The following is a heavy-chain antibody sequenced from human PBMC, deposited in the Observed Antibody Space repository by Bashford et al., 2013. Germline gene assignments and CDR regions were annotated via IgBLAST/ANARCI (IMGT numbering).Heavy chain of an antibody. CDR3: VRLAAAARRPDS. CDR2: HFSGRT. V-gene: IGHV4-39*01. D-gene: IGHD6-25*01. CDR1: GGSIGSNTY. J-gene: IGHJ4*02. Sequence: SETLSLTCTVSGGSIGSNTYWGWIRQPPREGAGVDWEYHFSGRTYYNPSLKSRVTISIDPSKTQFFLRLTSMTAADTAVYYCVRLAAAARRPDSWGQGILVTVSS.